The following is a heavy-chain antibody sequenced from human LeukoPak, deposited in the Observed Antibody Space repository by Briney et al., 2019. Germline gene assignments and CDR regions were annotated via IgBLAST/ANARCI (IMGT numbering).Heavy chain of an antibody. V-gene: IGHV3-30*18. CDR3: AKGDWELGSTGYFDY. Sequence: GRSLRLSCAASGFTFSSYAMHWVRQAPGKGLEWVAVISYDGSSKYYADYVKGRFIISRDNSKNTLFVQMNSLRPENTAVCYCAKGDWELGSTGYFDYWGQGTLVTVSS. CDR1: GFTFSSYA. J-gene: IGHJ4*02. D-gene: IGHD1-26*01. CDR2: ISYDGSSK.